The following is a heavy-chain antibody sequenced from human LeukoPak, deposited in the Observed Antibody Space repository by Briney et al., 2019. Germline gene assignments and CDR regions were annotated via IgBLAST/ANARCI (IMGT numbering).Heavy chain of an antibody. CDR1: GFSVRSNY. CDR3: ARDRYCSGGNCYGDAFDI. D-gene: IGHD2-15*01. CDR2: MYSGGST. V-gene: IGHV3-53*01. J-gene: IGHJ3*02. Sequence: PGGSLRLSCAASGFSVRSNYMSWVRQSPRKALEWVSIMYSGGSTDYADSVKDRFIISRDHSKNTLYLQMNSLRAEDTAVYYCARDRYCSGGNCYGDAFDIWGQGTMVTVSS.